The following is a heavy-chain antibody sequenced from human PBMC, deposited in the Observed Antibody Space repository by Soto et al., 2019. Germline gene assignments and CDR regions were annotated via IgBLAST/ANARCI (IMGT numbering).Heavy chain of an antibody. J-gene: IGHJ5*02. CDR1: GGSISSGGYY. D-gene: IGHD3-10*01. V-gene: IGHV4-31*03. Sequence: PSETLSLTCTVSGGSISSGGYYWSWIRQHPGKGLEWIGYIYHSGDTYYNPSLKSRVTISVDTSKNQFSLKLSSVTAADTAVYYCARTTYYYGSRFDPRGQGTPVTVSS. CDR3: ARTTYYYGSRFDP. CDR2: IYHSGDT.